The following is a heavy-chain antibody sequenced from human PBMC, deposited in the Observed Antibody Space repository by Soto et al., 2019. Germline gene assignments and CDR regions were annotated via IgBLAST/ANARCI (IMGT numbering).Heavy chain of an antibody. V-gene: IGHV4-31*03. Sequence: SAPLSITCTVSGGSISSGGYDWSWIRQHPGKGLEWIGYIYYSGSTYYNPSLKSRVTISVDTSKNQFSLKLSSVTAADTAVYYCARDSSGYYADYFDYWGQGTLVTVSS. CDR2: IYYSGST. CDR1: GGSISSGGYD. D-gene: IGHD3-22*01. CDR3: ARDSSGYYADYFDY. J-gene: IGHJ4*02.